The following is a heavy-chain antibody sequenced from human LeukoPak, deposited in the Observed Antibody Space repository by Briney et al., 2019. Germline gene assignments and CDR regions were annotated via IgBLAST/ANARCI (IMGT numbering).Heavy chain of an antibody. CDR3: AKDTPLYSGSPGRDYFDY. D-gene: IGHD1-26*01. V-gene: IGHV3-30-3*01. CDR1: GFTFSSYA. J-gene: IGHJ4*02. CDR2: ISYDGSNK. Sequence: PGGSLRLSCAASGFTFSSYAMHWVRQAPGKGLEWVAVISYDGSNKYYADSVKGRFTISRDNSKNTLYLQMNSLRAEDTAVYYCAKDTPLYSGSPGRDYFDYWGQGTLVTVSS.